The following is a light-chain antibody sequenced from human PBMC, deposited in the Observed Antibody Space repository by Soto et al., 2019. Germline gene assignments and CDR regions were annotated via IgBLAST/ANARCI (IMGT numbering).Light chain of an antibody. J-gene: IGLJ1*01. CDR1: SSDVGGYDY. V-gene: IGLV2-14*01. CDR2: DVN. Sequence: SGLTQPASVSGSPGQSITISCTGTSSDVGGYDYVSWYQQHPGKAPQLMIYDVNNRPSGVSNRFSGSKSGNTASLTISGLQAEDEADYYCSSYTSSSTLVFGTGTKVTVL. CDR3: SSYTSSSTLV.